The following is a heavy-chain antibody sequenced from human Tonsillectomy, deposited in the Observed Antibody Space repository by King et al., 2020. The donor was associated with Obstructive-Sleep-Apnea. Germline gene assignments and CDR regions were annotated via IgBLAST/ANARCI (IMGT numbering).Heavy chain of an antibody. J-gene: IGHJ3*02. CDR2: ISSSSSYI. V-gene: IGHV3-21*01. D-gene: IGHD2-15*01. CDR1: GFTFSSYS. CDR3: ARDGYCSGGSCYPDAFDI. Sequence: VQLVESGGGLVKPGGSLRLSCAASGFTFSSYSMNWVRQAPGKGRDWGSSISSSSSYIYYADSVKGRFTISRDNAKNSLYLQMNSLRAEDTAVYYCARDGYCSGGSCYPDAFDIWGQGTMVTVSS.